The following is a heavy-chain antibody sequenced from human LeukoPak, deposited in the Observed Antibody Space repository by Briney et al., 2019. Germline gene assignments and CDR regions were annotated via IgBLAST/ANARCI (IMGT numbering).Heavy chain of an antibody. CDR3: ARGGWELPSDY. V-gene: IGHV1-46*01. CDR1: GYTFTSYY. D-gene: IGHD1-26*01. CDR2: INPSGGST. Sequence: GAPVKVSCKASGYTFTSYYMHWVRQAPGQGLEWMGIINPSGGSTSYAQKFQGRVTMTRDMSTSTVYMELSSLRSEDTAVYYCARGGWELPSDYWGQGTLVTVSS. J-gene: IGHJ4*02.